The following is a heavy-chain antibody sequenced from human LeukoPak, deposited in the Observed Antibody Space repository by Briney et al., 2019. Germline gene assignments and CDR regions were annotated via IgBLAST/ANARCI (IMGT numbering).Heavy chain of an antibody. J-gene: IGHJ5*02. D-gene: IGHD6-13*01. CDR2: IYASGST. V-gene: IGHV4-4*07. Sequence: SETLSLTCTVSGGSIRSQYWSWIRQPAGRGLEWLGRIYASGSTNYSPSLKSRVTMSLDTSKNQFSLRLNSVTAADTAVYFCTTTGGSSTDPVFDPWGQGTLVTVSS. CDR1: GGSIRSQY. CDR3: TTTGGSSTDPVFDP.